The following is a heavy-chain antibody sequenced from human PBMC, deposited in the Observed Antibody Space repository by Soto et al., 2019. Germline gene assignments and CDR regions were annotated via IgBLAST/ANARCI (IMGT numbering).Heavy chain of an antibody. D-gene: IGHD3-3*01. J-gene: IGHJ4*02. V-gene: IGHV4-59*08. Sequence: QVQLQQSGPGLANPSETLSLTCTVSGGSISTYYWCWIRQPPGKGLEWIGYIYYTGSNNYNPSVKSRVTISVNTSKNQFCLKLSSVTAADTAVYYCARGGWRHIDYWGQGTLVTVSS. CDR1: GGSISTYY. CDR3: ARGGWRHIDY. CDR2: IYYTGSN.